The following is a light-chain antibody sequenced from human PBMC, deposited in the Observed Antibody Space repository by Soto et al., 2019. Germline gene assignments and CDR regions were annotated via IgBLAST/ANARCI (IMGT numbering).Light chain of an antibody. V-gene: IGLV2-23*01. CDR3: CSYAGSRPYV. CDR2: EGS. Sequence: QSAQTQPASVSGSPGQSITISCTGTSSDVGSYNLVSWYQQHPGKAPKLMIYEGSKRPSGVSNRFSGSKSGNTASLTISGLQAEDYADYYCCSYAGSRPYVFGTGTKVTVL. CDR1: SSDVGSYNL. J-gene: IGLJ1*01.